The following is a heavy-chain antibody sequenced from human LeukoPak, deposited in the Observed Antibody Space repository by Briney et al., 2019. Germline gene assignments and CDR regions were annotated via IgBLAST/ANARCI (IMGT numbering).Heavy chain of an antibody. CDR3: ARDLGGYCSGGSCHNYYYYYMDV. V-gene: IGHV3-21*01. CDR2: ITSSTNYI. D-gene: IGHD2-15*01. Sequence: GGSLRLSCAASGFTFSSYNMNWVRQAPGKGLEWVSFITSSTNYIYYADSVKGRFTISRDNAENSLYLQMNSLRAEDTAVYYCARDLGGYCSGGSCHNYYYYYMDVWGKGTTVTISS. CDR1: GFTFSSYN. J-gene: IGHJ6*03.